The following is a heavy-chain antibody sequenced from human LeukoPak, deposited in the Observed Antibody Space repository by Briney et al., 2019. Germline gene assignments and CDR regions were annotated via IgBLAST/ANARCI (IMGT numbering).Heavy chain of an antibody. V-gene: IGHV4-59*11. CDR2: IYYTGRT. CDR3: ARDRSHYYDGGSFDY. J-gene: IGHJ4*02. CDR1: GGSITDHF. D-gene: IGHD3-10*02. Sequence: PSETLSLTCTVSGGSITDHFWSWIRQPPGKGLEWIGYIYYTGRTNYNPSLESRVTISVDTSKNQFSLKLNSVIAADTAVYYCARDRSHYYDGGSFDYWGQGTPVTVSS.